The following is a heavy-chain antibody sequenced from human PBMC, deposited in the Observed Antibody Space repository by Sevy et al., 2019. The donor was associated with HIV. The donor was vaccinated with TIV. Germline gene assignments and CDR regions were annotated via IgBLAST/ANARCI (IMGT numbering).Heavy chain of an antibody. Sequence: SETLSLTCSVSGDSITSGAFSWNWIRQPPGKGLEWIVYIYHTGNTYYSPSLKSRLTISVDRSKNQFSLNLTSVTAADTAVYYCARDGGTLTVPGSFDIWGQGTMVTVSS. CDR1: GDSITSGAFS. CDR3: ARDGGTLTVPGSFDI. D-gene: IGHD3-9*01. CDR2: IYHTGNT. J-gene: IGHJ3*02. V-gene: IGHV4-30-2*01.